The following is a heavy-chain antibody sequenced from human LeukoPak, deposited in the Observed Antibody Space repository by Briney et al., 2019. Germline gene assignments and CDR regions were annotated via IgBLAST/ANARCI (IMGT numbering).Heavy chain of an antibody. V-gene: IGHV3-23*01. J-gene: IGHJ5*02. CDR1: GFTVSSYA. D-gene: IGHD2-21*02. CDR3: AKDKGPTAEGWFDP. Sequence: GGSLRLSCAASGFTVSSYAMSWVRQSPGKGLEWVSAISGSGGSTYYADSVKGRFTISRDNSKNTLYLQMNSLRAEDTAVYYCAKDKGPTAEGWFDPWGQGTLVTVSS. CDR2: ISGSGGST.